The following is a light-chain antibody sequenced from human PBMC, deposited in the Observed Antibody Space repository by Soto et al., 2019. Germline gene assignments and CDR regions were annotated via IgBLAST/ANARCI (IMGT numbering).Light chain of an antibody. CDR3: QQRSNWPSKT. CDR2: GAS. Sequence: DMQMAHSAARRSVTGGDRVTSACRVSQTISSWLAWYQQKPGKAPKLLIYGASTLQSGVPSRFSGSGSGTDFTLTISSLQPDGFAVSHCQQRSNWPSKTFGQGNKVDIK. J-gene: IGKJ1*01. V-gene: IGKV1-5*01. CDR1: QTISSW.